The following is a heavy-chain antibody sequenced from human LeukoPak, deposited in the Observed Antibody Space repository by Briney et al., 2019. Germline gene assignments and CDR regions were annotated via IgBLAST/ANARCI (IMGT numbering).Heavy chain of an antibody. CDR1: GGSISSSSYY. J-gene: IGHJ5*02. V-gene: IGHV4-39*07. D-gene: IGHD3-10*01. Sequence: SETLSLTCTVSGGSISSSSYYWGWIRQPPGKGLEWIGSIYYSGSTYYNPSLKSRVTISVDTSKNQFSLKLTSVTAADTAVYYCARLVLLWFGKPEGWFDPWGQGTLVTVSS. CDR3: ARLVLLWFGKPEGWFDP. CDR2: IYYSGST.